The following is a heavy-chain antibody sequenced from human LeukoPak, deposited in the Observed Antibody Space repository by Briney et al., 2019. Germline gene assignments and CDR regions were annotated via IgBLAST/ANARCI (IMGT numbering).Heavy chain of an antibody. CDR2: INPNSGGT. J-gene: IGHJ4*02. V-gene: IGHV1-2*02. Sequence: SSVKVSCKASVYTFTCYYMHGVRQAPGQGRDGMGWINPNSGGTNYAQKFQGRVTMTRDTAISTAYMEMSRLRSDDTAVYYCARVAYRNPGFDYWGQGTLVTVSS. CDR1: VYTFTCYY. CDR3: ARVAYRNPGFDY. D-gene: IGHD4-11*01.